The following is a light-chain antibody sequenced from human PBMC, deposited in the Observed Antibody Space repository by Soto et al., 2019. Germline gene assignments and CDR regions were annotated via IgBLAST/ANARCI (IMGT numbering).Light chain of an antibody. CDR3: QRYNHWAYMYT. V-gene: IGKV3-15*01. CDR1: QSLTNN. Sequence: EIVLTQSPATLSVSPGQSATLSCRTSQSLTNNLAWYQQRPAQAPRLLIYGASTRATGIPARFSGSGSGAEFTVTISNLQSEDFAVYYCQRYNHWAYMYTFGQGTELEMK. CDR2: GAS. J-gene: IGKJ2*01.